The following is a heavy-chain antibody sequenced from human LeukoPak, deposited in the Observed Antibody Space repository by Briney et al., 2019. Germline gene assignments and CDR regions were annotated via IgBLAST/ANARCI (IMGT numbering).Heavy chain of an antibody. CDR3: ARRTIWNWFDP. CDR2: IYTSGST. Sequence: SETLSLTCTVSGGSISSYYWSWIRQPPGKGLEWIGYIYTSGSTNYNPSLKSRVTISVDTSKNQFSLKLSSVTAADTAVYYCARRTIWNWFDPWGQGTLVTVSS. D-gene: IGHD1-14*01. V-gene: IGHV4-4*09. CDR1: GGSISSYY. J-gene: IGHJ5*02.